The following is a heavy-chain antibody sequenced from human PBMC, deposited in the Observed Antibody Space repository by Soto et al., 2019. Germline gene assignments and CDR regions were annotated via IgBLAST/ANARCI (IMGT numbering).Heavy chain of an antibody. CDR2: MLYSGLA. CDR1: GYSVSSSDYY. J-gene: IGHJ6*02. V-gene: IGHV4-39*01. CDR3: APLSVSLSGPYGIHV. D-gene: IGHD2-15*01. Sequence: SETLSLTCSVSGYSVSSSDYYWAWIRQPPGKGLEWIGSMLYSGLAYYNPSLKSRVTLSVDTSKNQFSVRLNSVTASDTAVYYCAPLSVSLSGPYGIHVWGQGTTVTVSS.